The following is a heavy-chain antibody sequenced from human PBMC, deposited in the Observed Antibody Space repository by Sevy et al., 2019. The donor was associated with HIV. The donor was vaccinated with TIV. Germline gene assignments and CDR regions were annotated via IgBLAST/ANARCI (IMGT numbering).Heavy chain of an antibody. CDR2: ISGSGGST. CDR3: AKDGYGDYFRADGDWYFDL. Sequence: GGSLRLSCAASGFTFSSYAMSWVRQAPGKGLEWVSAISGSGGSTYYADSVKGRFTISRDSSKNTLYLQMNSLRAEDTAVYYCAKDGYGDYFRADGDWYFDLWGRGTLVTVSS. J-gene: IGHJ2*01. D-gene: IGHD4-17*01. V-gene: IGHV3-23*01. CDR1: GFTFSSYA.